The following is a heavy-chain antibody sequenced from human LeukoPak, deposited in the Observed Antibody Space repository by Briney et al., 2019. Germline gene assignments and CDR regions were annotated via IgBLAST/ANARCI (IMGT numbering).Heavy chain of an antibody. CDR1: GFTFSSYS. CDR3: ARTYYYDTSGYHTFDY. J-gene: IGHJ4*02. D-gene: IGHD3-22*01. V-gene: IGHV3-21*01. CDR2: ISSSSSYI. Sequence: GGSLRLSCAASGFTFSSYSMNWVRQAPGKGLEWVSSISSSSSYIYYADSVKGRFTISRDNAKNSLYLQMNSLRAEDTAVYCCARTYYYDTSGYHTFDYWGQGTLVTVSS.